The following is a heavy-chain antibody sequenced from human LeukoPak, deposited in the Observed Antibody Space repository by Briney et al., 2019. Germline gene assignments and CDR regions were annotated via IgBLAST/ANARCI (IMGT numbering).Heavy chain of an antibody. CDR2: ISYDGSNK. V-gene: IGHV3-30*03. CDR3: ARWVCSSTSCYYFDY. Sequence: GGSLRLSCAASGFTFSSYGMHWVRQAPGKGLEWVAVISYDGSNKYYADSVKGRFTISRDNSKNTLYLQMNSLRAEDTAVYYCARWVCSSTSCYYFDYWGQGSLVVVSS. CDR1: GFTFSSYG. D-gene: IGHD2-2*01. J-gene: IGHJ4*02.